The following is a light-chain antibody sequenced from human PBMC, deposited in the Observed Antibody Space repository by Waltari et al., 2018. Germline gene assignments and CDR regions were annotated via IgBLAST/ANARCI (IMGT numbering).Light chain of an antibody. J-gene: IGLJ1*01. CDR3: SSYGGSNNYV. CDR1: SSDIGSYKY. V-gene: IGLV2-8*01. CDR2: EVS. Sequence: QSALTQPPSASGSPGQSVTLSCTGTSSDIGSYKYVSWYQQHPGKAPKLIIYEVSTRPSGVPDRFSGSNSDNTASLTVSGLQADDEAEYYCSSYGGSNNYVFGTGTKVTVL.